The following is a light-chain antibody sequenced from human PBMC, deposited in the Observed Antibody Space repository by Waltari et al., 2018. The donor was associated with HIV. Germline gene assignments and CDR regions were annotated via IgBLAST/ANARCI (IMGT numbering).Light chain of an antibody. CDR1: QSVRSN. J-gene: IGKJ1*01. V-gene: IGKV3-15*01. CDR3: QQYNNWWT. Sequence: EIEITLSTATLSMSPGERATLSCRASQSVRSNLAWYQQKPGQAPRLLIYDASTRATGIPARFSGSGSGTEFSLTISSLQSEDFALYYCQQYNNWWTFGQGTKVEIK. CDR2: DAS.